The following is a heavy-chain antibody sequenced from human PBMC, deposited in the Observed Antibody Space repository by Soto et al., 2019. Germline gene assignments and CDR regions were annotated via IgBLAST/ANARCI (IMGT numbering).Heavy chain of an antibody. J-gene: IGHJ4*02. V-gene: IGHV3-33*04. CDR3: ARDRTLSYFDY. CDR2: IWYDGNNK. D-gene: IGHD3-16*01. Sequence: QVQLVESGGGVVQPGRSLRVSCAASGFTLSSYGMHWVRQAPGKGLEWVAVIWYDGNNKYYADSVKDRFTISRDNSKNTLYLQMNSLRAEDTAVYYCARDRTLSYFDYWGQGTLVTVSS. CDR1: GFTLSSYG.